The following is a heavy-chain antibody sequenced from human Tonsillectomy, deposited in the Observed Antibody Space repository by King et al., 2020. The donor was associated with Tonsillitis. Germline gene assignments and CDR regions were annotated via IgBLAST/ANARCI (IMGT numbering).Heavy chain of an antibody. J-gene: IGHJ2*01. CDR3: ARFGFGNDLRPGYLDL. V-gene: IGHV5-51*01. CDR1: GYRFTNYW. CDR2: IYPGDSDT. D-gene: IGHD3-3*01. Sequence: QLVQSGAEAKKTGESLKISCQGSGYRFTNYWIGWVRQMPGKGLEWMGFIYPGDSDTRYSPSFQGQVTISADKSIGTAYLQWRSLKASDTAIYYCARFGFGNDLRPGYLDLWGRGTLVTVSS.